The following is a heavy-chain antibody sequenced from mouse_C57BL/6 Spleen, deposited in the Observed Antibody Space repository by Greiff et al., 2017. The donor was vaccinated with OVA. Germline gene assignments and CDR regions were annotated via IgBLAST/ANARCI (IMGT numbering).Heavy chain of an antibody. CDR2: IDPETGGT. J-gene: IGHJ2*01. Sequence: VQLQQSGAELVRPGASVTLSCKASGYTFTDYEMHWVKQTPVHGLEWIGAIDPETGGTAYNQKFKGKAILTVDKSSSTAYMKLRSLTSEDSAVYYCTRRLFLDYWGQGTTLTVSS. D-gene: IGHD3-2*02. CDR3: TRRLFLDY. V-gene: IGHV1-15*01. CDR1: GYTFTDYE.